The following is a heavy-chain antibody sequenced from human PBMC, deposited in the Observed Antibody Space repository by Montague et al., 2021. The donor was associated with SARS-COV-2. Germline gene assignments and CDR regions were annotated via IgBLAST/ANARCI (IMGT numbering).Heavy chain of an antibody. V-gene: IGHV4-34*01. J-gene: IGHJ5*02. CDR3: ARGGSFCFDDVCYLPRSGFDA. Sequence: SETLSLTCTVYYGSFSGYYWSWIRQSPGKSLEWIGEINHSGTTNYNPSLKSRATMSVDTPKNQFSLNLTSVSAADTAVYYCARGGSFCFDDVCYLPRSGFDAWGQGPLVTVSS. CDR1: YGSFSGYY. D-gene: IGHD2-8*01. CDR2: INHSGTT.